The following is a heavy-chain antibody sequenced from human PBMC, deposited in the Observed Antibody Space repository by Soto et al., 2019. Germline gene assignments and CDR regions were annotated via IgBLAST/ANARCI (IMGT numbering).Heavy chain of an antibody. V-gene: IGHV3-74*01. CDR2: INGDGSSA. Sequence: EVQLVESAGGLVQPGGSLRLSCAASGFTFNRYWMHWVRQAPGKGLVWVSRINGDGSSADYADSVKGRFTVSRDNAKNAQYLQMNSLRAEDTAVYFCTRDERWLERHDPFAMWGQGTVVPVSS. CDR1: GFTFNRYW. CDR3: TRDERWLERHDPFAM. J-gene: IGHJ3*02. D-gene: IGHD1-1*01.